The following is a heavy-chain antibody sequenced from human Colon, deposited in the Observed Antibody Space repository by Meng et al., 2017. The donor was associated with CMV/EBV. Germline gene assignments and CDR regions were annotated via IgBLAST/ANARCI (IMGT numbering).Heavy chain of an antibody. D-gene: IGHD5-18*01. CDR3: ARDDDTYGLLPFDY. J-gene: IGHJ4*02. CDR1: GFTFSSYA. CDR2: ISDNGGST. Sequence: GGSLRLSCATSGFTFSSYAMNWVRQAPGKGLEWVSVISDNGGSTYYADSVKGRFTISRDNAKNSLYLEMNSLRAEDTAVYYCARDDDTYGLLPFDYWGQGTLVTVSS. V-gene: IGHV3-23*01.